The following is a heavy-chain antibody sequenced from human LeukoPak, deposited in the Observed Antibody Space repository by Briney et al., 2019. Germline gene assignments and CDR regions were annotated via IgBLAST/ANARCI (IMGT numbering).Heavy chain of an antibody. Sequence: GRSLRLSCAASGFTFSSYAMHWVRQAPGKGLEWVAFIRYDGSNKYYADSVKGRFTISRDNSKNTLYLQMNSLRAEDTAVYYCAKAFAGTTLRYFDYWGQGTLVTVSS. CDR2: IRYDGSNK. CDR1: GFTFSSYA. CDR3: AKAFAGTTLRYFDY. D-gene: IGHD1-1*01. V-gene: IGHV3-30*02. J-gene: IGHJ4*02.